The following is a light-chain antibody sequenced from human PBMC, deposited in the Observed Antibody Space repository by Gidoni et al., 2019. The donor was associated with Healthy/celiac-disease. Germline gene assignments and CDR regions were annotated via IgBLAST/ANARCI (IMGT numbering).Light chain of an antibody. Sequence: MVVTQSSATLSVSPGESVTLSCRASQRVGTHLAWYRQKPGQAPRLVIYDSSTRAAGIPARFSGSGSGTEFTLTISSLQSEDSAIYYCQHYSEWPPWTFGRGTMVEIK. V-gene: IGKV3-15*01. J-gene: IGKJ1*01. CDR2: DSS. CDR1: QRVGTH. CDR3: QHYSEWPPWT.